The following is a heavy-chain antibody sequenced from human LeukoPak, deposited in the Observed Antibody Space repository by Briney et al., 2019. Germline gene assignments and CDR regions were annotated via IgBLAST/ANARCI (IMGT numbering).Heavy chain of an antibody. CDR1: GGSISSGGYF. D-gene: IGHD3-9*01. V-gene: IGHV4-61*02. J-gene: IGHJ2*01. CDR2: IYTSGNT. Sequence: SETLSLTCTVSGGSISSGGYFWSWIRQPAGKGLEWIGRIYTSGNTNYNPSLKSRATISVDTSKNQFSLELSSVTAADTAVYYCARQYSDILTGYHRGELYWYFDLWGRGTLVTVSS. CDR3: ARQYSDILTGYHRGELYWYFDL.